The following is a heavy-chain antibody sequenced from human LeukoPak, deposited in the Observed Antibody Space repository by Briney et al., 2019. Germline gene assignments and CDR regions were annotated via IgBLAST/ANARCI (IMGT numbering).Heavy chain of an antibody. CDR1: GGTFSSYA. CDR2: IIPIFGTA. V-gene: IGHV1-69*05. Sequence: SVKVSCKASGGTFSSYAISWVRQAPGQGLEWMGRIIPIFGTANYAQKFQGRVTITTDESTSTAYMELSSLRSEDTAVYYCARDAPRTVTTTRQKYNWFDPWGQGTLVTVSS. D-gene: IGHD4-17*01. J-gene: IGHJ5*02. CDR3: ARDAPRTVTTTRQKYNWFDP.